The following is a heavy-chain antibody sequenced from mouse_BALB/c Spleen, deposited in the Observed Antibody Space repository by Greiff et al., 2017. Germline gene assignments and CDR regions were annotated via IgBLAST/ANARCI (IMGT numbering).Heavy chain of an antibody. J-gene: IGHJ2*01. CDR2: ISSGGSYT. Sequence: DVKLVESGGGLVKPGGSLKLSCAASGFTFSSYTMSWVRQTPEKRLEWVATISSGGSYTYYPDSVKGRFTISRDNAKNTLYLQMSSLKSEDTAMYYCTRGLYFDYWGQGTTLTVSS. V-gene: IGHV5-6-4*01. CDR1: GFTFSSYT. CDR3: TRGLYFDY.